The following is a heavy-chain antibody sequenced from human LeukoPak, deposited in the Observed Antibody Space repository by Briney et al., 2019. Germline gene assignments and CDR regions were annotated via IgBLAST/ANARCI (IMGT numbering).Heavy chain of an antibody. J-gene: IGHJ4*02. D-gene: IGHD2-2*01. Sequence: GSLRLSCAASGFTFSDYYMSWIRQPPGKGLEWIGNIYHSGNTNYNPSLKSRVTTPVDTSKNQFSLKLSSVTAADTAVYYCARNQLLLDDWGQGTLVTVSS. CDR1: GFTFSDYY. CDR3: ARNQLLLDD. V-gene: IGHV4-59*01. CDR2: IYHSGNT.